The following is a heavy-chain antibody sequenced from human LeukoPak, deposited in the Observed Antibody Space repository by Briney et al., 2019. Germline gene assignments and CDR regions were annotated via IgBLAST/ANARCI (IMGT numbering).Heavy chain of an antibody. CDR3: GAGNDHIYSGYDYSVVDH. CDR2: IYYSGST. D-gene: IGHD5-12*01. V-gene: IGHV4-39*01. J-gene: IGHJ4*02. Sequence: SETLYLTCTVSGGSISSSSYYWGWIRQPPGKGLEWIGSIYYSGSTYYNPSLKSRVTISVDTSKNQFSLKLSSVTAADTAVYYCGAGNDHIYSGYDYSVVDHRGQGTLVTVSS. CDR1: GGSISSSSYY.